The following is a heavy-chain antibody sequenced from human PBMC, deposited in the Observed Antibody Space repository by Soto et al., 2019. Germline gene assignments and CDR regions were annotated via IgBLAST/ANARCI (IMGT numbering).Heavy chain of an antibody. CDR1: GDSISRGAYY. D-gene: IGHD2-2*03. Sequence: PSETLSLTCTVSGDSISRGAYYWTWIRQHPVKGLEWIGYISNSGRTYYNTSLKSRLTISLESSENQFSLRLTSVTAADTAIYYCSREGNLGRWIQRIDSSGQGTLVTV. CDR3: SREGNLGRWIQRIDS. V-gene: IGHV4-31*03. CDR2: ISNSGRT. J-gene: IGHJ4*02.